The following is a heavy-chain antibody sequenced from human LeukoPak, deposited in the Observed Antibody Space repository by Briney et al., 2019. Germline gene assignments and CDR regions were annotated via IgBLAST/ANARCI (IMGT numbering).Heavy chain of an antibody. CDR2: IWYDGSNK. V-gene: IGHV3-33*01. Sequence: GGSLRLSCAASGFTFSSYGMHWVRQAPGKGLEWVAVIWYDGSNKYYADSVKGRFTISRDNSKNTLYLQMNSLRAEDTAVYYCARGGITMVRGVYFGYWGQGTLVTVSS. CDR3: ARGGITMVRGVYFGY. D-gene: IGHD3-10*01. CDR1: GFTFSSYG. J-gene: IGHJ4*02.